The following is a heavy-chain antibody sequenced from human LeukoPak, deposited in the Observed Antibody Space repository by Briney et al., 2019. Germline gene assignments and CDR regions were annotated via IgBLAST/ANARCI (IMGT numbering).Heavy chain of an antibody. J-gene: IGHJ3*02. CDR3: ARDEGYCSSTSCYVDAFDI. Sequence: GGSLRLSCAGSGFTFSSYSMNWVRQAPGKGLEWVSSISSSSSYIYYADSVKGRFTISRDNAKNSLYLQMNSLRAEDTAVYYCARDEGYCSSTSCYVDAFDIWGQGTMVTVSS. CDR2: ISSSSSYI. D-gene: IGHD2-2*01. V-gene: IGHV3-21*01. CDR1: GFTFSSYS.